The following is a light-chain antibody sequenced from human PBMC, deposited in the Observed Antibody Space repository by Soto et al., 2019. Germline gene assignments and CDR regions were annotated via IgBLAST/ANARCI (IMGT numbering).Light chain of an antibody. CDR3: QHYNNWPPKT. Sequence: IVMTQSPATLSVSPGERATLSCRASQSVSSNLAWYQQKPGQAPRVLIYGASTRATGIPDRFSGSGSGTEFTPTISSLQSEDSAVYYCQHYNNWPPKTFGQGTKVEIK. CDR2: GAS. V-gene: IGKV3-15*01. J-gene: IGKJ1*01. CDR1: QSVSSN.